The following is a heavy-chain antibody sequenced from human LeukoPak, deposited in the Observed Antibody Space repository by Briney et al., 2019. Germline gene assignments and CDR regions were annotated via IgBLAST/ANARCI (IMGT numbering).Heavy chain of an antibody. CDR1: GGSISSYY. Sequence: PSETLSLTCTASGGSISSYYWSWIRQPPGKGLGWIGYIYYSGSTSYNPSLKSRLTISVYASKNQFSLKLSSVTATDTAVYYCASLTTVTQGYFDFWGQGTLVTVSS. V-gene: IGHV4-59*08. CDR2: IYYSGST. J-gene: IGHJ4*02. D-gene: IGHD4-17*01. CDR3: ASLTTVTQGYFDF.